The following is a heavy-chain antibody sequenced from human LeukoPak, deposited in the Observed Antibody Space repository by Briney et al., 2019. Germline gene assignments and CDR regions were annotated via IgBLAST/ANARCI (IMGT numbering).Heavy chain of an antibody. CDR3: ARAENDDYGDYGPDAFDI. J-gene: IGHJ3*02. CDR1: GFTFSSYG. V-gene: IGHV3-33*01. D-gene: IGHD4-17*01. Sequence: GGSLRLSCAASGFTFSSYGTHWVRQAPGKGLEWVAVIWYDGSNKYYADSVKGRFTISRDNSKNTLYLQMNSLRAEDTAVYYCARAENDDYGDYGPDAFDIWGQGTMVTVSS. CDR2: IWYDGSNK.